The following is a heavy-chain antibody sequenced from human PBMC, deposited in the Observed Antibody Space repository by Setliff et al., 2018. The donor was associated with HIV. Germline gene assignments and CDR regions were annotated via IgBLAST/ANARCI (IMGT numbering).Heavy chain of an antibody. CDR1: GGSISVYY. V-gene: IGHV4-59*01. Sequence: ASETLSLTCTVSGGSISVYYWSWIRQPPGKGLEWIGYIYYTGSTNYNPSLKSRVTISLDTSKNQFSLKLSSVTAADTAVYYCARHMARGVIIWNWFDPWGQGTLVTVSS. J-gene: IGHJ5*02. D-gene: IGHD3-10*01. CDR3: ARHMARGVIIWNWFDP. CDR2: IYYTGST.